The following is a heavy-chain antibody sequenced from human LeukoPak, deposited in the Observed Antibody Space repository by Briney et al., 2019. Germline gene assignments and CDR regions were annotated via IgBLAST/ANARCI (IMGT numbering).Heavy chain of an antibody. CDR1: GYTFTSY. V-gene: IGHV1-8*01. Sequence: ASVKVSCKASGYTFTSYINWVRQATGQGLEWMGWMNPNSGNTGYAQKFQGRVTMTRNTSISTAYMELSSLRSEDTAVYYCARFFRQQLVLGYYYYGMDVWGQGTTVTVSS. J-gene: IGHJ6*02. CDR2: MNPNSGNT. CDR3: ARFFRQQLVLGYYYYGMDV. D-gene: IGHD6-6*01.